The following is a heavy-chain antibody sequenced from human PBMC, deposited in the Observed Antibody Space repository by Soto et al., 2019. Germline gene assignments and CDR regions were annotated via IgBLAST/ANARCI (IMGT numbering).Heavy chain of an antibody. CDR1: GFTFSDYA. CDR3: AKVSSSWYAGFFDL. V-gene: IGHV3-23*01. Sequence: PGGSLRLSCAASGFTFSDYAMTWVRQAPGKGLEWVSGLSGSGDSKYYADSVKGRFTISRDNSMNTLYLQMKTLRAEDTAVYYCAKVSSSWYAGFFDLWGQGTPVTVSS. CDR2: LSGSGDSK. D-gene: IGHD6-13*01. J-gene: IGHJ4*02.